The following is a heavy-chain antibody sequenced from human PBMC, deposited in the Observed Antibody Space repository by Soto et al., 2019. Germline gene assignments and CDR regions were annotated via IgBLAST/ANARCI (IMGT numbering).Heavy chain of an antibody. CDR3: ASASQIELGSYPYYYYGMDV. Sequence: QVQLVQSGAEVKKPGSSVKVSCKASGGTFSSYAISWVRQAPGQGLEWMGGIIPIFGTANYAQKFQGRVTITADESTSTAYMELSSLRSEDTAVYYCASASQIELGSYPYYYYGMDVWGQGTTVTVSS. CDR1: GGTFSSYA. V-gene: IGHV1-69*01. J-gene: IGHJ6*02. CDR2: IIPIFGTA. D-gene: IGHD3-16*01.